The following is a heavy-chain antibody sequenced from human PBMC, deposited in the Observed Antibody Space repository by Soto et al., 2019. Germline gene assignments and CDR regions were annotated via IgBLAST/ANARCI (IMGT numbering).Heavy chain of an antibody. CDR3: ARTLGIAAAGAYGMDV. J-gene: IGHJ6*02. CDR1: GGTFSSYT. Sequence: SVKVSCKASGGTFSSYTISWVRQAPGQGLEWMGRIIPILGIANYAQKFQGRVTITADKSTSTAYMELSSLRSEDTAVYYCARTLGIAAAGAYGMDVWGQGATVTVSS. CDR2: IIPILGIA. V-gene: IGHV1-69*02. D-gene: IGHD6-13*01.